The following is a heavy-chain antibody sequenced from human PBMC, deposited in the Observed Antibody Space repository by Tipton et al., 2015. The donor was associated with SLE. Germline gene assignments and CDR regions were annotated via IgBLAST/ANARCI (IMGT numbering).Heavy chain of an antibody. CDR2: ISYDGSNK. V-gene: IGHV3-30*04. J-gene: IGHJ4*02. Sequence: QLVQSGGGVVQPGRSLRLSCAASGFTFSSYAMHWVRQAPGKGLEWVAVISYDGSNKYYADSVKGRFTISRDNSKNTLYLQMNSLRAEDTAVYYCARDVSTVTTRGVFDYWGQGTLVTVSS. D-gene: IGHD4-17*01. CDR3: ARDVSTVTTRGVFDY. CDR1: GFTFSSYA.